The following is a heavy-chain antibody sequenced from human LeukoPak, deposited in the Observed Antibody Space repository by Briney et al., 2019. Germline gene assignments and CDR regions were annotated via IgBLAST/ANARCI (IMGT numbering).Heavy chain of an antibody. Sequence: SETLSLTCTVSGGSLSSYYWSWIRQPPGKGLEWIGYIYYSGSTNYNPSLKSRVTISVDTSKNQFSLKLSSVTAADTAVYYCASPRGSQDAFDIWGQGTMVTVSS. V-gene: IGHV4-59*01. J-gene: IGHJ3*02. D-gene: IGHD1-26*01. CDR1: GGSLSSYY. CDR2: IYYSGST. CDR3: ASPRGSQDAFDI.